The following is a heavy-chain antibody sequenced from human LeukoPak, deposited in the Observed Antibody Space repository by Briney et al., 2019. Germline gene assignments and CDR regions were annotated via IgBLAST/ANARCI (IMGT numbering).Heavy chain of an antibody. V-gene: IGHV1-2*02. CDR3: AKGLQWLVVRDAFDI. CDR1: GYTFTGYY. CDR2: INPNSGGT. Sequence: GASVKVSCKASGYTFTGYYMHWVRQAPGQGLEWMGWINPNSGGTNYAQKFQGRVTMTRDTSISTAYMELSRLRSDDTAVYYCAKGLQWLVVRDAFDIWGQGTMVTVSS. D-gene: IGHD6-19*01. J-gene: IGHJ3*02.